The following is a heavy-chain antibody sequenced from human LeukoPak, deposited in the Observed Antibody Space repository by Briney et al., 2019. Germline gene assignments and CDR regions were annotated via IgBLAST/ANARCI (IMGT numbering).Heavy chain of an antibody. J-gene: IGHJ4*02. Sequence: PGGSLRLSCAASGFTFSSYGMHWVRQAPGKGLEWVAFIRYDGSNTYYADSVKGRFTISRDSSKNTLYLQMNSLRAEDTALYYCAKDGDSSGWYIGAFDYWGQGTLVTVSS. D-gene: IGHD6-19*01. CDR3: AKDGDSSGWYIGAFDY. V-gene: IGHV3-30*02. CDR2: IRYDGSNT. CDR1: GFTFSSYG.